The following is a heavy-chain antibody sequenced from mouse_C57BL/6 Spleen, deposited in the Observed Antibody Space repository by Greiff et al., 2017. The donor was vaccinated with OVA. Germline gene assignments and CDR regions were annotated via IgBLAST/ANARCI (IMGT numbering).Heavy chain of an antibody. Sequence: VQLQQPGAELVKPGASVKLSCKASGYTFTSYWMHWVKQRPGQGLEWIGMIHPNSGSTNYNEKFKSKATLTVDKSSSTAYMQLSSLTSEDSAVYYCARKGDDYDEAWFAYWGQGTLVTVSA. CDR2: IHPNSGST. CDR3: ARKGDDYDEAWFAY. J-gene: IGHJ3*01. D-gene: IGHD2-4*01. V-gene: IGHV1-64*01. CDR1: GYTFTSYW.